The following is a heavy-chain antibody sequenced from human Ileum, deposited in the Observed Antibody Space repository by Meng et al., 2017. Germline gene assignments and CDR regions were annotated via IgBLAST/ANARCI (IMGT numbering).Heavy chain of an antibody. CDR2: ISVYNGNT. J-gene: IGHJ4*02. CDR3: ARDYSGTSYRFSDY. D-gene: IGHD1-26*01. CDR1: GYTFTSYG. Sequence: QVHLVQSGAEVKKPGASVMVACQAFGYTFTSYGISWVRQAPGQGLEWMGGISVYNGNTNYAQKFQGRVTMTADTSTSTAYMELRSLRSDDTAVYYCARDYSGTSYRFSDYWGQGTLVTVSS. V-gene: IGHV1-18*01.